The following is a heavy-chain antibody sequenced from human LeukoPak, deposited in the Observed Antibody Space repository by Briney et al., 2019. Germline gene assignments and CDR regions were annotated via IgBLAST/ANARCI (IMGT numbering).Heavy chain of an antibody. Sequence: PSETLSLTCAVSGYSISSRYYWGLIRQPPGKGLEWIGNIYHSGSTYYNPSLKSRLTISLDTSKNQFSLNLSSVTAADTAVYYCARAYSNAWYSYFHHWGQGTLVTVSS. CDR3: ARAYSNAWYSYFHH. V-gene: IGHV4-38-2*01. D-gene: IGHD6-19*01. CDR1: GYSISSRYY. J-gene: IGHJ1*01. CDR2: IYHSGST.